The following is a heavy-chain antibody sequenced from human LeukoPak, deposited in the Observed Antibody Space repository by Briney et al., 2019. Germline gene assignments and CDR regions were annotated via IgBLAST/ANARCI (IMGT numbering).Heavy chain of an antibody. Sequence: KPSETLSLTCTVSGGYISSSSYYWGWIRQPPGKGLEWIGSIYYSGSTYYNPSLKSRVTISVDTSKNQFSLKLSSVTAADTAVYYCARLGGSYPYYYYYYMDVWGKGTTVTISS. D-gene: IGHD1-26*01. CDR3: ARLGGSYPYYYYYYMDV. CDR1: GGYISSSSYY. CDR2: IYYSGST. V-gene: IGHV4-39*01. J-gene: IGHJ6*03.